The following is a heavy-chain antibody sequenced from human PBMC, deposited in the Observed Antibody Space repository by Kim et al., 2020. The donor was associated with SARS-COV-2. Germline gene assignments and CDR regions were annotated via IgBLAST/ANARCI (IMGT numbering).Heavy chain of an antibody. D-gene: IGHD3-22*01. J-gene: IGHJ3*02. V-gene: IGHV3-49*02. Sequence: SVKGRFTISRDDSKSIAYLQMNSLKTEDTAVYYCTRGARAVTMIVEAFDIWGQGTMVTVSS. CDR3: TRGARAVTMIVEAFDI.